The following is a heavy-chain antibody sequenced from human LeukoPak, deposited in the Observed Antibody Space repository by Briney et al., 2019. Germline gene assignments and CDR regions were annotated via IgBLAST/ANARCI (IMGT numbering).Heavy chain of an antibody. J-gene: IGHJ4*02. CDR3: AKGEGDY. Sequence: GGSLRLSCAASGFTFSSYAISWFRQAPGKGLEWVSSITGTSAGTYYTYSVKGRFTISRDNSKNTLYLQMNSLRAEDTAVYYCAKGEGDYWGQGTLVTVSS. V-gene: IGHV3-23*01. CDR2: ITGTSAGT. CDR1: GFTFSSYA.